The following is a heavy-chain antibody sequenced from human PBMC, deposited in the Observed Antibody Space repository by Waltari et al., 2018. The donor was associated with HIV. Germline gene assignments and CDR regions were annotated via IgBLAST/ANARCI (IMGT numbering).Heavy chain of an antibody. CDR3: VLSRRGAVLGDH. D-gene: IGHD3-16*01. CDR2: MNSDSGNT. Sequence: QLVQSGATMKKPGASVKVSCKTSGYTFTDYDVNWVRQATGQGLEWLGWMNSDSGNTGYAQKFKDRVNMTRETSTRILYMELTGLSHQDAAVYYCVLSRRGAVLGDHWGEGTRVTVSS. J-gene: IGHJ4*02. V-gene: IGHV1-8*01. CDR1: GYTFTDYD.